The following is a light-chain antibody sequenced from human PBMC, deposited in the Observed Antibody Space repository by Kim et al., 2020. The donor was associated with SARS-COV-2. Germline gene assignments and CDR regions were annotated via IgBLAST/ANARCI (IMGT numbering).Light chain of an antibody. J-gene: IGLJ3*02. CDR2: QDR. CDR1: KLGDKY. V-gene: IGLV3-1*01. CDR3: QAWDSSTWV. Sequence: VSPGQTDSITCSGDKLGDKYASWYQQKPGQSPVLVIYQDRKRPSGIPERFSGSNSGNTATLTISGTQAMDEADYYCQAWDSSTWVFGGGTQLTVL.